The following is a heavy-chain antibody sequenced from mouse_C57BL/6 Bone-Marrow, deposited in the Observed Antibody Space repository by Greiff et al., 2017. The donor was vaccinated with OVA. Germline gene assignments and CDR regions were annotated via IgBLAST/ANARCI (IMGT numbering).Heavy chain of an antibody. CDR1: GFTFSSYG. Sequence: VQVVESGGDLVKPGGSLKLSCAASGFTFSSYGMSWVRPTPDKRLEWVATLSSGGSYTYYPDSVKGRFTISRDNAKNTLSLQMSSLKSEDTAMYYCARRGMVTTYDYWGQGTTLTVSS. D-gene: IGHD2-2*01. CDR3: ARRGMVTTYDY. J-gene: IGHJ2*01. CDR2: LSSGGSYT. V-gene: IGHV5-6*01.